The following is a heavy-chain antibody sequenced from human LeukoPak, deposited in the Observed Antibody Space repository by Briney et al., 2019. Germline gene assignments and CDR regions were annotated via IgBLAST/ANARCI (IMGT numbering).Heavy chain of an antibody. CDR3: ARGRPPYAVLTNPRANWFDP. V-gene: IGHV4-38-2*02. D-gene: IGHD4/OR15-4a*01. CDR1: GYSISSGYY. CDR2: IYHSGST. Sequence: PSETLSLTCTVSGYSISSGYYWGWIRQPPGKGLEWIGSIYHSGSTYYNPSLKSRVTISVDTSKNQFSLKLSSVTAADTAVYYCARGRPPYAVLTNPRANWFDPWGQGTLVTVSS. J-gene: IGHJ5*02.